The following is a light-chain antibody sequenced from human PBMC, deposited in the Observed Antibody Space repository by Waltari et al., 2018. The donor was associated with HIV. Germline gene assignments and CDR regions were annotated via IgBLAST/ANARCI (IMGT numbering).Light chain of an antibody. J-gene: IGKJ1*01. Sequence: EIVLTQSPGTLSLSPGERATLSCRASRSVSSSYLAWDQQKPGPAPRLLIYGASSRATGIPDRFSGSWSGTDFTLTISRLEPEDFAVYYCQQYGNSQAFGQGTKVEIK. CDR3: QQYGNSQA. CDR1: RSVSSSY. V-gene: IGKV3-20*01. CDR2: GAS.